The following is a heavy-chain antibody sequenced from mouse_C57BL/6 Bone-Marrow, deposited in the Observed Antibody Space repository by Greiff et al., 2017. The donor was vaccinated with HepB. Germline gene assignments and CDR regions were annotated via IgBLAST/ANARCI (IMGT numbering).Heavy chain of an antibody. V-gene: IGHV5-9*01. Sequence: EVQGVESGGGLVKPGGSLKLSCAASGFTFSSYTMSWVRQTPEKRLEWVATISGGGGNTYYPDSVKGRFTIPRDNAKNTLYLQMSSLRSEDTAFYYCARDGYYPYYFDYWGQGTTLTVSS. CDR2: ISGGGGNT. CDR3: ARDGYYPYYFDY. J-gene: IGHJ2*01. CDR1: GFTFSSYT. D-gene: IGHD2-3*01.